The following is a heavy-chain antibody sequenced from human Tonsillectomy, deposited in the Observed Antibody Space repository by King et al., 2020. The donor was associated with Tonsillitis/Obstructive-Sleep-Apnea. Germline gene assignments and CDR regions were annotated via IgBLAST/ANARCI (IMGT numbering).Heavy chain of an antibody. CDR3: ARVPMADYDFWSGYIYYYYMDV. J-gene: IGHJ6*03. V-gene: IGHV3-48*03. D-gene: IGHD3-3*01. CDR1: GFTFSSYE. Sequence: VQLVESGGGLVQPGGSLRLSCAASGFTFSSYEMNWVRQAPGKGLEWVSYISSSGSTIYYADSVKGRFTISRDNAKNSLYLQMNSLRAEDTAVYYCARVPMADYDFWSGYIYYYYMDVWGKGTTVTVSS. CDR2: ISSSGSTI.